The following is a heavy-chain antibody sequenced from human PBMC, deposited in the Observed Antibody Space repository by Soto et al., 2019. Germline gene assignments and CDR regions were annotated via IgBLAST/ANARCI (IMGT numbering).Heavy chain of an antibody. CDR1: GFSFSDHY. Sequence: EVQLVESGGGLVQPGGSLRLSCVVSGFSFSDHYMDWVRQTPGKGLEWVGRTRNKANSYTTEYAASVKGRFTISRDDSEDSLYLQMNSLKTEDTAVYYCTRAPGGNYYFEYWGRGTLVTVSS. V-gene: IGHV3-72*01. D-gene: IGHD1-26*01. CDR2: TRNKANSYTT. CDR3: TRAPGGNYYFEY. J-gene: IGHJ4*02.